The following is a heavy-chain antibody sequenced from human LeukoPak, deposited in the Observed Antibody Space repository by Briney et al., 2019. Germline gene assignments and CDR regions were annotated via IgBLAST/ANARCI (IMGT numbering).Heavy chain of an antibody. CDR3: AKDSGSSSPFYYYYYYMDV. CDR2: IRYDGSNK. D-gene: IGHD6-6*01. J-gene: IGHJ6*03. CDR1: GFTFSSYG. V-gene: IGHV3-30*02. Sequence: GGSLRLSCAASGFTFSSYGMHWVRQAPGKGLEWVAFIRYDGSNKYYADSVKGRFTISRDNSKNTLYLQMNSLRAEDTAVYYCAKDSGSSSPFYYYYYYMDVWGKGTTVTVSS.